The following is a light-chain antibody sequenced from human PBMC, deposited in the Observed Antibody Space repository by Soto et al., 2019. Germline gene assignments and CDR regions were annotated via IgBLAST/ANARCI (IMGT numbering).Light chain of an antibody. CDR3: QQYGSSLSIT. CDR1: QSVSITH. Sequence: EIVFTQSPGTLSFSPGERATLSCRASQSVSITHLAWYQQKPGQAPRLLIYGASSRATGIPDRFSGSGSGTDFTLTISRLEPEDFAVYYCQQYGSSLSITLGQGTRLEIK. J-gene: IGKJ5*01. V-gene: IGKV3-20*01. CDR2: GAS.